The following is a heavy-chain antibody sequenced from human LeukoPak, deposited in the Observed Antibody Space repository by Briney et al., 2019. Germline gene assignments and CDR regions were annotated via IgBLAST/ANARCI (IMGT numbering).Heavy chain of an antibody. CDR3: TREDRGRNWFDP. Sequence: PSETLSLTCSVSGGSISSYYWSWIRQAPGKGLEWIGYIYDSGSTNYNPSLKSRVTILLETSKSQFSLQLSSVTAADTAVYYCTREDRGRNWFDPWGQGTLVTVSS. J-gene: IGHJ5*02. CDR2: IYDSGST. CDR1: GGSISSYY. V-gene: IGHV4-59*01.